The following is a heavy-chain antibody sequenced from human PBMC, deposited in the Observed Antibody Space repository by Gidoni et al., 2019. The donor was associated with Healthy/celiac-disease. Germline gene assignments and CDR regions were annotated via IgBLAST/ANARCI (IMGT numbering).Heavy chain of an antibody. J-gene: IGHJ4*02. D-gene: IGHD6-6*01. CDR2: ISYDGSNK. CDR3: ARVSIRPKQSIAARPGGSDY. CDR1: GFTFSSYA. V-gene: IGHV3-30*01. Sequence: QVQLVESGGGVVQPGRSLRLSCAASGFTFSSYAMPWVRQAPGKGLEWVAVISYDGSNKYYADSVKGRFTISRDNSKNTLYLQMNSLRAEDTAVYYCARVSIRPKQSIAARPGGSDYWGQGTLVTVSS.